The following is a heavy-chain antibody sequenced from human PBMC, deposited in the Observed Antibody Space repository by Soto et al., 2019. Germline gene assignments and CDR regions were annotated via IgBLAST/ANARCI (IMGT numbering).Heavy chain of an antibody. CDR1: GGSISSYY. CDR2: IYYSGST. J-gene: IGHJ6*02. Sequence: SETLSLTCTVSGGSISSYYWIWIRQPPGKGLEWIGYIYYSGSTNYNPSLKSRVTISVDTSKNQFSLKLSSVTAADTAVYYCAIGELSSYYYYGMDVWGQGTTVTVSS. D-gene: IGHD3-10*01. CDR3: AIGELSSYYYYGMDV. V-gene: IGHV4-59*08.